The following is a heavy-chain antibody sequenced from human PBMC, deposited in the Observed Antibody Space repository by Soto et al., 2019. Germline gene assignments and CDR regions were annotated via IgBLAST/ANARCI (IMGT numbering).Heavy chain of an antibody. V-gene: IGHV3-30*18. CDR3: TKGCSSSSNCYIIDY. CDR2: MSNDGSHT. D-gene: IGHD2-15*01. CDR1: GFTFSSNG. Sequence: QVQLVESGGGVVQPGRSLRLSCAASGFTFSSNGMHWVRQAPGKGLEWVAVMSNDGSHTSYADSVKGRFTISRDNSKNTLYLQMNSLRAEDSGIYYCTKGCSSSSNCYIIDYWGQGALVTVSS. J-gene: IGHJ4*02.